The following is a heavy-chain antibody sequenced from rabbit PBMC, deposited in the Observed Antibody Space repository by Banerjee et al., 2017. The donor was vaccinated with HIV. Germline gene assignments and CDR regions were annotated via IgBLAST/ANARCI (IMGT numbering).Heavy chain of an antibody. CDR1: GFSFSSSYW. CDR2: IYPGYGTT. D-gene: IGHD6-1*01. J-gene: IGHJ4*01. V-gene: IGHV1S45*01. CDR3: ARAAGYAGYGYATGFDL. Sequence: QEQLEESGGDLVKPEGSLTLTCTASGFSFSSSYWICWVRQAPGKGLEWIAYIYPGYGTTDYASWVNGRFAISLDNAQNTVDLQMTSLTAADTATYFCARAAGYAGYGYATGFDLWGPGTLVTV.